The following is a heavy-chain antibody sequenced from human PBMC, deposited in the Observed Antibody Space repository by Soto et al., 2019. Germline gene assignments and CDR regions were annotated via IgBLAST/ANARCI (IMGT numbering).Heavy chain of an antibody. Sequence: DVQLVESGGGLVQPGGSLRLSCAISGFSVSSNYLSWVRQAPRKGLEWVSVHYSGGSTYYADSVQGRFTISRDKSNNTLYLQMRRVRAEDTAVYFCARHRHPRGTVGATSPLDPWGQGTQVTVSS. CDR1: GFSVSSNY. CDR2: HYSGGST. D-gene: IGHD1-26*01. J-gene: IGHJ5*02. V-gene: IGHV3-53*01. CDR3: ARHRHPRGTVGATSPLDP.